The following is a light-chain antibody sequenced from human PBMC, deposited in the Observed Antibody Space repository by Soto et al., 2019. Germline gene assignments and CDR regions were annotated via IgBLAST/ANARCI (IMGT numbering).Light chain of an antibody. CDR1: SSDVGGYNY. CDR2: DVS. V-gene: IGLV2-14*03. J-gene: IGLJ2*01. CDR3: SSYTSTNTVV. Sequence: QSALTQPASVSGSPGQSITISCTGTSSDVGGYNYVSWYQQHPGKAPKLMIYDVSTRPSGVSNRFSGSKSGNTASLTISGLQAEDEAEYYCSSYTSTNTVVFGGGTKLTVL.